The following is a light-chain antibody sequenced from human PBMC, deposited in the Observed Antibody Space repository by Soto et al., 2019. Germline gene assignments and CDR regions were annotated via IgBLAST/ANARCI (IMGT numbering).Light chain of an antibody. J-gene: IGKJ1*01. CDR2: GTS. CDR1: QSISSS. Sequence: EIVMTQSPATLSVSPGESATLSCRASQSISSSKLAWYQQNPGQAPRLLIYGTSNRATGIPARSSGSGSGTEFTLTISSLQSEDFAVYYCQQYDYWPRTFGQGTKVDIK. V-gene: IGKV3-15*01. CDR3: QQYDYWPRT.